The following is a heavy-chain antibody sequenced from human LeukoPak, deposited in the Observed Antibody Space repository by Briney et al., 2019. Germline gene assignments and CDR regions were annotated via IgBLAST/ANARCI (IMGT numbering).Heavy chain of an antibody. Sequence: KPSETLSLTCAGYGGSFSGYYWSWIRQPPGKGLEWIGEINHSGSTNYNPSLKSRVTISVDTSKNQFSLKLSSVTAADTAVYYCARGGGVAVAGTGSFDYWGQGTLVTVSS. J-gene: IGHJ4*02. V-gene: IGHV4-34*01. CDR3: ARGGGVAVAGTGSFDY. CDR2: INHSGST. CDR1: GGSFSGYY. D-gene: IGHD6-19*01.